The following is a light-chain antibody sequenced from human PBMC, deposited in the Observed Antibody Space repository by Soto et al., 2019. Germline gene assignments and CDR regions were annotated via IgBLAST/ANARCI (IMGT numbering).Light chain of an antibody. Sequence: AIRMTQSPSSLSASTGDRVTITCRASQGISSYLAWYQQKPGKAPKLLIYAASTLQSGVPSRFSSSGSGTDVTLTIICLQSEDFATYYCQQYYSYPRKTFGQGTKVEIK. CDR1: QGISSY. J-gene: IGKJ1*01. CDR2: AAS. CDR3: QQYYSYPRKT. V-gene: IGKV1-8*01.